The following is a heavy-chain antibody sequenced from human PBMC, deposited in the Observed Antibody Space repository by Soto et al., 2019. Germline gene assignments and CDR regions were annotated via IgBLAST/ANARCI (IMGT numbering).Heavy chain of an antibody. V-gene: IGHV4-30-4*01. CDR3: ARARDYDILTGYSNNWFDP. CDR1: GGSISSGDYY. D-gene: IGHD3-9*01. J-gene: IGHJ5*02. CDR2: IYYSGST. Sequence: PSETLSLTCTVSGGSISSGDYYWSWIRQPPGKGLEWIGYIYYSGSTYYNPSLKSRVTISVDTSKNQFSLKLSSVTAADTAVYYCARARDYDILTGYSNNWFDPWGQGTLVTVSS.